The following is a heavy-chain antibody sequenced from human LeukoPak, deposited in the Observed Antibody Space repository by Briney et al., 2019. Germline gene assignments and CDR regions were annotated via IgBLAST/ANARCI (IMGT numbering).Heavy chain of an antibody. CDR2: VSSSGDNT. CDR1: GFTVSGTY. V-gene: IGHV3-23*01. CDR3: AKGKSWFFDY. J-gene: IGHJ4*02. D-gene: IGHD3-9*01. Sequence: GGSLRLSCAVSGFTVSGTYMSWVRQAPGKGLEWVSAVSSSGDNTYYADSVKGRFTISRDNSKNTLYLLLNSLRAEDTAVYYCAKGKSWFFDYWGQGTLVTVSS.